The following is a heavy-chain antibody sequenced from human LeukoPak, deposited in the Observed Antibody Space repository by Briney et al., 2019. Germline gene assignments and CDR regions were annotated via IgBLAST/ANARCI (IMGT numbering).Heavy chain of an antibody. CDR2: FDPEDGET. CDR3: ATGGRAYCGGDCKESDAFDI. J-gene: IGHJ3*02. CDR1: GYTLTELS. V-gene: IGHV1-24*01. D-gene: IGHD2-21*01. Sequence: ASVKVSCKVSGYTLTELSMHWVRQAPGKGLEWMGGFDPEDGETIYAQKFQGRVTMTEDTSTDTAYMELSSLRSEDTAVYYCATGGRAYCGGDCKESDAFDIWGQGTMVTVSS.